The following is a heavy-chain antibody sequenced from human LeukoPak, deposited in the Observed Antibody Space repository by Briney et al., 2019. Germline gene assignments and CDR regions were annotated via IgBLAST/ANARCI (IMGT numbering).Heavy chain of an antibody. D-gene: IGHD6-13*01. Sequence: GGSLRLSCAASGFTFSDYYMSWIRQAPGKGLEWVSYISSSGSTIYYADSVKGRFTISRDNAKNSLYLQMNSLRAEDTAVYYCASPGAYSSSWYEDYWGQGTLVTVSS. CDR3: ASPGAYSSSWYEDY. CDR2: ISSSGSTI. V-gene: IGHV3-11*04. CDR1: GFTFSDYY. J-gene: IGHJ4*02.